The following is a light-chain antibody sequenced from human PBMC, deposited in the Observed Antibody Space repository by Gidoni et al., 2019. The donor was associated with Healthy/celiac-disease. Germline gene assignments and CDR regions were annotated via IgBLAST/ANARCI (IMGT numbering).Light chain of an antibody. CDR2: LGS. J-gene: IGKJ1*01. CDR3: MQALQTPPT. V-gene: IGKV2-28*01. CDR1: QSLLTSTGYNY. Sequence: DSVMTQSPLSLPVTPGEPASISCRSSQSLLTSTGYNYLDWYLQKPGQSPQLLIYLGSHRASGVPYRFSGSGSGTDFTLKISRVEAEDVGVYYCMQALQTPPTFGQGTKVEIK.